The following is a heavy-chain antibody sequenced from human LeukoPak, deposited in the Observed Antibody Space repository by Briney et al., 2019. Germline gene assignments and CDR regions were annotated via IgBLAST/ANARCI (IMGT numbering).Heavy chain of an antibody. D-gene: IGHD3-22*01. V-gene: IGHV3-64*01. CDR3: ARDMTGNYYDT. J-gene: IGHJ4*02. CDR2: INSNGRST. Sequence: GGSLRLSCAASGFPFSSYAMRWVRQAPGKGLEFVSAINSNGRSTFYAISVKGRFTVSRDNSKNTLYLQMGSLRADDMAVYYCARDMTGNYYDTWGQGTLVTVSS. CDR1: GFPFSSYA.